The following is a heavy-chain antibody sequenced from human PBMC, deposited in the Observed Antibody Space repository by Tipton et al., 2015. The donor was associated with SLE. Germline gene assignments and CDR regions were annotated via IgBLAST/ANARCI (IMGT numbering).Heavy chain of an antibody. D-gene: IGHD3-10*01. V-gene: IGHV4-4*07. CDR2: VYNSGTT. CDR1: GGSISGYS. CDR3: ARDNYYGSGSYLDP. Sequence: TLSLTCTVSGGSISGYSWNWIRQPAGKRLEWIGRVYNSGTTNYNPSLKSRVTMSVDTSKNQFSLKLNSVTAADTAVYYCARDNYYGSGSYLDPWGQGTLVTVSS. J-gene: IGHJ5*02.